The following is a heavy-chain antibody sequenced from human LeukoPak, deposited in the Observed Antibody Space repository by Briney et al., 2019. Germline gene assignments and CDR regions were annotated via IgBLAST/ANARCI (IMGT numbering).Heavy chain of an antibody. Sequence: GASVKVSCKASGYTFTSYDINRVRQATGQGLEWMGWMNPNSGNTGYAQKFQGRVTMTRNTSISTAYMELSSLRSEDTAVYYCARGSRRRGYNWGYYFDYWGQGTLVTVSS. CDR2: MNPNSGNT. D-gene: IGHD5-24*01. V-gene: IGHV1-8*01. CDR3: ARGSRRRGYNWGYYFDY. J-gene: IGHJ4*02. CDR1: GYTFTSYD.